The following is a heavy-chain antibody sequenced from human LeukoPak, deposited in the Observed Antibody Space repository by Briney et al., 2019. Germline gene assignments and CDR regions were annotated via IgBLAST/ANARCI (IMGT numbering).Heavy chain of an antibody. Sequence: GGSLRLSCAPSGFTLCSYDMHRVRQAPGKGLEWVAVISYDGSNKYYADSVKGRFTISRDNSKNTLYLQMNSLRAEDTAVYYCAKDRSGGVNHYIDYWGQGTLVTVSS. CDR2: ISYDGSNK. J-gene: IGHJ4*02. V-gene: IGHV3-30*18. D-gene: IGHD6-25*01. CDR3: AKDRSGGVNHYIDY. CDR1: GFTLCSYD.